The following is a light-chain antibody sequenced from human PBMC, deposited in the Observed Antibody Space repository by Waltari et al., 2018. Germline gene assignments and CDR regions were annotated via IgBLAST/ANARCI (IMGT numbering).Light chain of an antibody. CDR1: SGSIASNF. CDR2: EDD. Sequence: NFMLTQPHSVSESPVKTVTISCTRSSGSIASNFVQWYQQRPGSAPTTVIYEDDQRPSGVPVRFSGAIYSSSNSASLTISGLETEDESDYYCQSYDTSNWVFGGGTKLTVL. V-gene: IGLV6-57*04. J-gene: IGLJ3*02. CDR3: QSYDTSNWV.